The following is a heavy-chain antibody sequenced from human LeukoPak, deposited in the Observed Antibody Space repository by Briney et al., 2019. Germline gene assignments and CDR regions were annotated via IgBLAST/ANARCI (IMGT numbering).Heavy chain of an antibody. J-gene: IGHJ4*02. V-gene: IGHV3-74*01. Sequence: GGSLRLSCAASGFTFSTYWMHWVRQAPGKGLVWVSRINSDESSTTYADSVKGRFTISRDNAKNTLYLQMNSLRAEDTAVYYCAKSRRAYCSGGSCFGPWDYWGQGTLVTVSS. CDR1: GFTFSTYW. CDR2: INSDESST. CDR3: AKSRRAYCSGGSCFGPWDY. D-gene: IGHD2-15*01.